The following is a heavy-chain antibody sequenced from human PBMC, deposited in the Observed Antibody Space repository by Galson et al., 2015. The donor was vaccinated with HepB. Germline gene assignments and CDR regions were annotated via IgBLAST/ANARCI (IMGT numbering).Heavy chain of an antibody. CDR2: ISAYNGNT. V-gene: IGHV1-18*01. J-gene: IGHJ4*02. D-gene: IGHD2-21*02. Sequence: SVKVSCKASGYTFTSYGISWVRQAPGQGLEWMGWISAYNGNTNYAQKLQGRVTMTTDTSTSTAYMELRSLRSDDTAVYSCARDKAPYCGGDCSHPMSPFDYWGQGTLVTVSS. CDR3: ARDKAPYCGGDCSHPMSPFDY. CDR1: GYTFTSYG.